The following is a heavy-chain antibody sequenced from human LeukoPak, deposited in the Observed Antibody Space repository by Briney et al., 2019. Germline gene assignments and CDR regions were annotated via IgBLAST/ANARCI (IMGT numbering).Heavy chain of an antibody. J-gene: IGHJ3*01. CDR2: INYGGST. CDR3: ARGFPPGSGSRGSHAFDV. V-gene: IGHV4-34*01. Sequence: SETLSLTCAASEMSFSAYYWNWIRQSPGKGLEWIGEINYGGSTEYTPSLEGRGTILIDTSKNQFSLKLTSVTAADTAVYYCARGFPPGSGSRGSHAFDVWGQGTMVTVSS. CDR1: EMSFSAYY. D-gene: IGHD6-19*01.